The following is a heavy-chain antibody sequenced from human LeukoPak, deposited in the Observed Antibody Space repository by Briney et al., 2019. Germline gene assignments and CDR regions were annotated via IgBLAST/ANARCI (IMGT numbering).Heavy chain of an antibody. J-gene: IGHJ5*02. V-gene: IGHV1-8*03. CDR1: GYTFTSYD. CDR3: ATDVNDILTGYPQGWFDP. CDR2: MNPNSGNT. Sequence: ASVKVSCKASGYTFTSYDINWVRQATGQGLEWMGWMNPNSGNTGYAQKFQGRVTITRNTSISTAYMELSSLRSEDTAVYYCATDVNDILTGYPQGWFDPWGQGTLVTVSS. D-gene: IGHD3-9*01.